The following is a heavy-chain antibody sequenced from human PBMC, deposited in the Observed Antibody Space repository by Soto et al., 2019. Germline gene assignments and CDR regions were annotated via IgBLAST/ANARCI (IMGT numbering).Heavy chain of an antibody. CDR1: GFTFSSYS. CDR3: ARGSAYDILTGYWSDAFDI. J-gene: IGHJ3*02. Sequence: EVQLVESGGGLVQPGGSLRLPCAASGFTFSSYSMNWVRQAPGKGLEWVSYISSSSSTIYYADSVKGRFTISRDNAKNSLYLQMNSLRAEDTAVYYCARGSAYDILTGYWSDAFDIWGQGTMVTVSS. D-gene: IGHD3-9*01. V-gene: IGHV3-48*01. CDR2: ISSSSSTI.